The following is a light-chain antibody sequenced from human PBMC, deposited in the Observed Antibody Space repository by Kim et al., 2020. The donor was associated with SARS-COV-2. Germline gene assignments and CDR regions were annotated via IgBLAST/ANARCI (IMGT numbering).Light chain of an antibody. J-gene: IGKJ2*01. V-gene: IGKV3-15*01. CDR3: QQYGDWPYV. CDR1: QNIGIN. CDR2: GVS. Sequence: ETMMTQSPAALSVSPGERATLSCRASQNIGINVAWYQQKPGQAPRLLVYGVSSRATGISGRFSGSGSGTDFTLTISSLQSEDLAVYYCQQYGDWPYVFGQGTKLEI.